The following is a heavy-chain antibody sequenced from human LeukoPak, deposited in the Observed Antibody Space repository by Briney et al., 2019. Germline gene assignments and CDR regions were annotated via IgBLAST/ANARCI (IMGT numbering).Heavy chain of an antibody. CDR1: GYTFTSYA. J-gene: IGHJ6*02. CDR3: ARGSFSIYHDMDV. CDR2: INAGNGNT. V-gene: IGHV1-3*01. Sequence: ASVKVSCKASGYTFTSYAMHWVRQAPGQRLEWTGWINAGNGNTKYSQKFQGRVTISRDTSASTAYMELSSLRSEDTAVYYCARGSFSIYHDMDVWGQGTTVTVSS. D-gene: IGHD2/OR15-2a*01.